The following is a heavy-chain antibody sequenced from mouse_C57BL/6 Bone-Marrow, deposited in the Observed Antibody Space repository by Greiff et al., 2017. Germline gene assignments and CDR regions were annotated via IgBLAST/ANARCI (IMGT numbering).Heavy chain of an antibody. CDR1: GYAFSSSW. CDR2: IYPGDGDT. V-gene: IGHV1-82*01. D-gene: IGHD2-2*01. Sequence: VQLVESGPELVKPGASVKISCKASGYAFSSSWMNWVKQRPGKGLEWIGRIYPGDGDTNYNGKFKGKATLTADKSSSTAYMQLSSLTSEDSAVYFCARVYYGYDWYAMDYWGQGTSVTVSS. CDR3: ARVYYGYDWYAMDY. J-gene: IGHJ4*01.